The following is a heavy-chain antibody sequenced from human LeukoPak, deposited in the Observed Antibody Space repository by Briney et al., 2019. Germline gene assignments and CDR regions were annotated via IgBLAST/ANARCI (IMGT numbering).Heavy chain of an antibody. J-gene: IGHJ4*02. CDR2: ISSSSSTI. V-gene: IGHV3-48*01. CDR1: GFTFSSYS. Sequence: GGSLRLSCAASGFTFSSYSMNWVRQAPGKGLEWVSYISSSSSTIYYADSVKGRFTISRDNSKNTLYLQMNSLRAEDTAVYYCAKGKRIQLWAPFDYWGQGTLVTVSS. CDR3: AKGKRIQLWAPFDY. D-gene: IGHD5-18*01.